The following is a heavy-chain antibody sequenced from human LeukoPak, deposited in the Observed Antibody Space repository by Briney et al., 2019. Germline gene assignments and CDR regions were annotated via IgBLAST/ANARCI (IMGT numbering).Heavy chain of an antibody. CDR1: GGSMNTADYY. J-gene: IGHJ5*02. Sequence: SETLSLTCSVSGGSMNTADYYWVWIRQTPGKGLEWIGRISYSGSDYYNPSLRSRVTMSVDTSKNQFSLELRSLTAADTAVYYCARRSIPAEGSFDPWGQGTLVSVSS. CDR3: ARRSIPAEGSFDP. D-gene: IGHD6-13*01. V-gene: IGHV4-39*01. CDR2: ISYSGSD.